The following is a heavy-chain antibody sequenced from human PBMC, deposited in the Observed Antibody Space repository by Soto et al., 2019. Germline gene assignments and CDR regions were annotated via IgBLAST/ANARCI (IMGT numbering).Heavy chain of an antibody. V-gene: IGHV3-33*01. D-gene: IGHD3-10*01. J-gene: IGHJ6*02. CDR2: IWYDGSNK. CDR1: GFTFSSYG. CDR3: ARVRWSMVRGVLEGMDV. Sequence: GGSLRLSCAASGFTFSSYGMHWVRQAPGKGLEWVAVIWYDGSNKYYADSVKGRFTISRDNSKNTLYLQMNSLRAEDTAVYYCARVRWSMVRGVLEGMDVWGQGTTVTVSS.